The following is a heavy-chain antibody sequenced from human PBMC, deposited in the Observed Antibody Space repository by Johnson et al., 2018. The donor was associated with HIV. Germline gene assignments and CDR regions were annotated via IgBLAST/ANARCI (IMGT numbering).Heavy chain of an antibody. D-gene: IGHD6-19*01. J-gene: IGHJ3*02. V-gene: IGHV3-20*04. CDR3: AKDKASATPYLSSGWYGGAFDI. Sequence: VQLVESGGGVVRPGGSLRLSCAASGFTFDDYGVSWVRQAPGKGLEWVSGISWNSGSIGYADSVKGRFTISRANAKNSLYLQMNSLRAEDTALYYCAKDKASATPYLSSGWYGGAFDIWGQGTMVTVSS. CDR1: GFTFDDYG. CDR2: ISWNSGSI.